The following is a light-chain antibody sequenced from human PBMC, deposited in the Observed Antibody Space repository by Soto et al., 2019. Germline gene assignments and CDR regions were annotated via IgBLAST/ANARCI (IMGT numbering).Light chain of an antibody. CDR1: SSNIDSNS. CDR3: QAYDYSLTASV. Sequence: QSVLTQPPSASGAPGQRVTISCSGSSSNIDSNSVNWYQHLPGMAPKLLISSFNQRPSGVPDRFSGSKSGTSASLAITGLQAEDEADYYCQAYDYSLTASVFGGGTQLTVL. J-gene: IGLJ3*02. V-gene: IGLV1-44*01. CDR2: SFN.